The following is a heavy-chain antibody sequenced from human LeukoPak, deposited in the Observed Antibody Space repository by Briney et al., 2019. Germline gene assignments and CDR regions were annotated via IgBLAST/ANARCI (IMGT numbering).Heavy chain of an antibody. CDR2: ISGGGGST. J-gene: IGHJ4*02. D-gene: IGHD1-26*01. V-gene: IGHV3-23*01. CDR1: GFTFTSYS. CDR3: SKGGXWDVXPFDY. Sequence: GGSLRLSCAASGFTFTSYSMNWVRQAPGKGLEWVSTISGGGGSTYYADSVKGRFTISRDNSKNTLYLQVNSLRAEDTAVYYCSKGGXWDVXPFDYWGQGTLVTVSS.